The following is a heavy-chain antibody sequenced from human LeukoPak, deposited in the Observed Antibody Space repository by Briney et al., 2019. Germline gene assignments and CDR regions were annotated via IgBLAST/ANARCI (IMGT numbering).Heavy chain of an antibody. CDR1: GYTFTGYY. J-gene: IGHJ4*02. D-gene: IGHD2-21*02. V-gene: IGHV1-2*02. CDR2: INPNSGGT. CDR3: ARSLLAYCGGDCYHDY. Sequence: VASVKGSCKASGYTFTGYYMHWVRQAPGQGLEWMGWINPNSGGTNYAQKFQGRVTMTRDTSISTAYMELSRLRSDDTAVYYCARSLLAYCGGDCYHDYWGQGTLVTVSS.